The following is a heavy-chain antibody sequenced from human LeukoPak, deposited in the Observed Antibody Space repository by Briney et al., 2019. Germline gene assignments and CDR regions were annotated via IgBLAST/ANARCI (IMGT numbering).Heavy chain of an antibody. V-gene: IGHV3-30-3*01. CDR2: ISYDGSNK. CDR1: GFTFSSYA. J-gene: IGHJ4*02. Sequence: GGSLRLSCAASGFTFSSYAMHWVRQAPGKGLEWVAVISYDGSNKYYADSVKGRFTISRDNSKNTLYLQMNSLRAEDTAVYYCARGAASSGWYYFDYWGQGTLVTVSS. CDR3: ARGAASSGWYYFDY. D-gene: IGHD6-19*01.